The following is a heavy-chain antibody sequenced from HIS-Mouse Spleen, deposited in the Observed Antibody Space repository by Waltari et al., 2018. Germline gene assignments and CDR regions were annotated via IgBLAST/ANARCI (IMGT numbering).Heavy chain of an antibody. CDR2: INHSGRT. D-gene: IGHD7-27*01. Sequence: QVQLQQWGAGLLKPSETLSLTCAVYGGSFSGYYWSWIRQPPGKGLEWIGEINHSGRTNSNPSLKSRVTISVDTSKNQFSLKLSSVTAADTAVYYCARVRTGDPSYWYFDLWGRGTLVTVSS. J-gene: IGHJ2*01. V-gene: IGHV4-34*01. CDR1: GGSFSGYY. CDR3: ARVRTGDPSYWYFDL.